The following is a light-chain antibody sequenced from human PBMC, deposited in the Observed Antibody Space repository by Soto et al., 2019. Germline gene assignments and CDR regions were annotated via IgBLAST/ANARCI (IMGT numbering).Light chain of an antibody. Sequence: EIVMTQSPATLSVSPGERATLSCRASQSVSSSLAWYQQKPGQAPRLLIYGTSTRATGIPARFGGSGSGTEFTLTISSLQSEDFAVYHCQQYNKWPGTFGPGTKVEIK. V-gene: IGKV3-15*01. J-gene: IGKJ1*01. CDR1: QSVSSS. CDR2: GTS. CDR3: QQYNKWPGT.